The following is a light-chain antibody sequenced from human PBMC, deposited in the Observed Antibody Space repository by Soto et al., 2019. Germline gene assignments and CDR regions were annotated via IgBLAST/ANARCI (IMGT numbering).Light chain of an antibody. Sequence: DIHMTQSPSSVSASVGDRVTITCRASQGLGVWLGWYQQKPGRAPQLLIYDASNLEAGVHSRFRGSGSGTDSTFTIRRLQPEDIATYYCKQYENLPTFGQGTRLEIK. CDR2: DAS. V-gene: IGKV1-33*01. CDR1: QGLGVW. J-gene: IGKJ5*01. CDR3: KQYENLPT.